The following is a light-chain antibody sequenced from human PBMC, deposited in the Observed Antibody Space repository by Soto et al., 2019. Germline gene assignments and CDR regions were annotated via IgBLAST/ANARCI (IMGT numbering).Light chain of an antibody. CDR2: DVS. V-gene: IGLV2-14*03. Sequence: QSVLTQPASVSGSPGQSITISCTGTSSDVGGYNYVSWYQHHPGKAPKLMIYDVSNRPSGVSNRFSGSKSGNTASLSISGLQPEDEADYYCSSYRTSNTHQIVSGTGTKVTVL. CDR3: SSYRTSNTHQIV. J-gene: IGLJ1*01. CDR1: SSDVGGYNY.